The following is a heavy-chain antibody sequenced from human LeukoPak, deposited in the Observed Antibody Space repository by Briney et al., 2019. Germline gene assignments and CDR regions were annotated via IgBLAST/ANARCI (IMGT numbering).Heavy chain of an antibody. CDR1: GYTFTGYY. Sequence: ASVKVSCKVSGYTFTGYYMHWVRQAPGQGLEWMGWINPNSGGTNYAQKFQGRVTMTRDTSISTAYMELSRLRSDDTAVYYCASNKDTWMGYYYYYGMDVWGQGTTVTVSS. CDR3: ASNKDTWMGYYYYYGMDV. D-gene: IGHD1-20*01. CDR2: INPNSGGT. V-gene: IGHV1-2*02. J-gene: IGHJ6*02.